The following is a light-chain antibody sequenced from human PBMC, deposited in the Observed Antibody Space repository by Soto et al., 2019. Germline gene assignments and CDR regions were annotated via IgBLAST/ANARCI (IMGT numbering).Light chain of an antibody. CDR2: GAS. CDR3: QQYNSWPQT. V-gene: IGKV3-15*01. J-gene: IGKJ1*01. Sequence: EIVMTQSPGTLSVSPGERATLSCRASQSVSSNLAWYQQKPGQAPRLLIYGASTRATGIPARFSGSGSGTDFTLTISRLQSEDFAVYYCQQYNSWPQTFGQGTKVEIK. CDR1: QSVSSN.